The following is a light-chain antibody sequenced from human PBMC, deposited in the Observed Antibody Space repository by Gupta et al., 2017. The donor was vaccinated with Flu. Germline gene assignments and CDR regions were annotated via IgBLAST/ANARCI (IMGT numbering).Light chain of an antibody. CDR3: QQHLRGYT. CDR2: DAS. J-gene: IGKJ2*01. Sequence: PGERATRSCRASQSLSNYLAWYQQKPGQAPRLLIYDASNRATGIPARFSGSGSGTDFTLTISSLEPEDFAVYYCQQHLRGYTFGQGTKLEIK. V-gene: IGKV3-11*01. CDR1: QSLSNY.